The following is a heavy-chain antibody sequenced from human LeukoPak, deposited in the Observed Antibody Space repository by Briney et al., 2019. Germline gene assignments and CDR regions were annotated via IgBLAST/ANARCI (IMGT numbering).Heavy chain of an antibody. CDR2: MSAYNGNT. CDR1: GYTFSSYG. Sequence: ASVKVSCKASGYTFSSYGISWVRQAPGQGLEWMGWMSAYNGNTNHAQKLQGRVTMTTDTATNTAYMELRSLRSDDTAVYYCARDGPYYDSSGYYHPHFDYWGQGTLVTVSS. J-gene: IGHJ4*02. D-gene: IGHD3-22*01. CDR3: ARDGPYYDSSGYYHPHFDY. V-gene: IGHV1-18*01.